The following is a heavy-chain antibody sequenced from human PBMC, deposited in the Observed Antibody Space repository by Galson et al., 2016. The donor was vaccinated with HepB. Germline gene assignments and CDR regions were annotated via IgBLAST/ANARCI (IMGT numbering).Heavy chain of an antibody. V-gene: IGHV6-1*01. CDR1: GDSVSSNTAT. CDR2: TFYRSDWHY. Sequence: AISGDSVSSNTATWNWIRQSPSRGLEWLGRTFYRSDWHYDYAVSVKGRITINPDTSKNQFSLQLNSVTPEDTALYCCARGGYDSIPVWGLGTLVTVSS. CDR3: ARGGYDSIPV. J-gene: IGHJ4*02. D-gene: IGHD3-9*01.